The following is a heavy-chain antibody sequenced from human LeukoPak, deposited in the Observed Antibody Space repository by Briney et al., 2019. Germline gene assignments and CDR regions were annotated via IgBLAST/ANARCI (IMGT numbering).Heavy chain of an antibody. D-gene: IGHD6-19*01. J-gene: IGHJ3*02. CDR3: ARSRPRIVAVAGSDAFDI. V-gene: IGHV1-8*01. CDR2: INPNSGYT. CDR1: GYTFTSYD. Sequence: GASVKVSCKASGYTFTSYDITWVRQATGQGLEWMGWINPNSGYTDYAQKFQGRVTITRDTSASTAYMELSSLRSEDTAVYYCARSRPRIVAVAGSDAFDIWGQGTMVTVSS.